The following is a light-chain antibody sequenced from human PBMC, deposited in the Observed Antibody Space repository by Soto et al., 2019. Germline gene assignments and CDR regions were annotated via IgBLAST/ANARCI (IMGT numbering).Light chain of an antibody. CDR2: GVS. Sequence: ALTQPASVSGSPGQSITISCTGTSSDIGGYNYVSWYQQHPGKAPKLMIYGVSDRPSGVSTRFSGSRSGNTASLTISGLQAEDEADYYCSSYTSSSTRVFGGGTKLTVL. V-gene: IGLV2-14*01. CDR3: SSYTSSSTRV. J-gene: IGLJ2*01. CDR1: SSDIGGYNY.